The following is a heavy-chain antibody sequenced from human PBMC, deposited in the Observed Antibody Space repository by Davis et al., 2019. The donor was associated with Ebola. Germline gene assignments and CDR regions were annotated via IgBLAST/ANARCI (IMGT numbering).Heavy chain of an antibody. CDR1: GFTFNNYN. Sequence: PGGSLRLSCAASGFTFNNYNMNWVRQAPGKGLEWVSYISSSSSTIYYADSVTGRFTISRDNAKNPLYLQMTSLRAEDTAVYYCAKGLEWTLSYSYWYGMDVWGQGTTVTVSS. J-gene: IGHJ6*02. CDR3: AKGLEWTLSYSYWYGMDV. D-gene: IGHD3-3*01. V-gene: IGHV3-48*01. CDR2: ISSSSSTI.